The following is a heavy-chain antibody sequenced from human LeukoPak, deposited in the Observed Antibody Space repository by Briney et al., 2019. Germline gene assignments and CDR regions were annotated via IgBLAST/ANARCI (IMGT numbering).Heavy chain of an antibody. Sequence: GGSLRLSCAASGFTFSSYGMHWVRRAPGKGLEWVAFIRYDGSNKYYADSVKGRFTISRDNSKNTLYLQMNSLRAEDTAVYYCAKPTRMTTVTSYYFDYWGQGTLVTVSS. CDR2: IRYDGSNK. V-gene: IGHV3-30*02. D-gene: IGHD4-17*01. CDR3: AKPTRMTTVTSYYFDY. CDR1: GFTFSSYG. J-gene: IGHJ4*02.